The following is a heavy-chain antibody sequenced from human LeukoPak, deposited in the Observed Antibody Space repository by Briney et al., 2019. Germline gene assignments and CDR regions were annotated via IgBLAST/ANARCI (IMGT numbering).Heavy chain of an antibody. CDR3: ARDPRLGGSGIDY. CDR1: GYTFTSYY. Sequence: ASVKVFCKASGYTFTSYYMHWGRQAPGQGLEWMGIINPSGGSTSYAQKFQGRVTMTRDTSTSTVYMELSSLRSEDTAVYYCARDPRLGGSGIDYWGQGTLVTVSS. V-gene: IGHV1-46*01. CDR2: INPSGGST. J-gene: IGHJ4*02. D-gene: IGHD3-10*01.